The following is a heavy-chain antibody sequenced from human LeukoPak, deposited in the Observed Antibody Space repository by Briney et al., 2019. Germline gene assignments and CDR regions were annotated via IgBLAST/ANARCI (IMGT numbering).Heavy chain of an antibody. J-gene: IGHJ5*02. D-gene: IGHD3-10*01. V-gene: IGHV1-2*02. Sequence: ASVKVSCTASGYTFTGYYMHWVRQAPGQGLEWMGWINPNSGGTNYAQKFQGRVTMTRDTSISTAYMELSRLRSDDTAVYYCARDSSTQGGWFAELLFHWFDPRGQGTLVTVSS. CDR3: ARDSSTQGGWFAELLFHWFDP. CDR2: INPNSGGT. CDR1: GYTFTGYY.